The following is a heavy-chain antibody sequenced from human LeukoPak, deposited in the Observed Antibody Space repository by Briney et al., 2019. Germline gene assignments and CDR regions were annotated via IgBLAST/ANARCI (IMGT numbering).Heavy chain of an antibody. D-gene: IGHD3-10*01. Sequence: ASVKVSCKASGYTFTTYGLNWVRQAPGQGLEWMGWISAYNGNTNYSQIPQGTVTMTTDTSTSTAYMELRSLRSDDTAVYYCARGNPIAPGYWGQGTLVTVSS. CDR3: ARGNPIAPGY. CDR1: GYTFTTYG. J-gene: IGHJ4*02. V-gene: IGHV1-18*01. CDR2: ISAYNGNT.